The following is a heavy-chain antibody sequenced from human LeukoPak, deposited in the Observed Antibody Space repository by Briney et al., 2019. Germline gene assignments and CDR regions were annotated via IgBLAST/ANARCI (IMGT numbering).Heavy chain of an antibody. CDR1: GGSISSSGFY. Sequence: PAETLSLTCTVSGGSISSSGFYWGWIRQPPGKGLEWIGSIYYSGYTYYNPSLKSRVTISLDTSKNQFSLKLSSVTAADTAVYYCAQGIYYYESSGYAPFDYWGQGTLVTVSS. D-gene: IGHD3-22*01. CDR3: AQGIYYYESSGYAPFDY. CDR2: IYYSGYT. V-gene: IGHV4-39*07. J-gene: IGHJ4*02.